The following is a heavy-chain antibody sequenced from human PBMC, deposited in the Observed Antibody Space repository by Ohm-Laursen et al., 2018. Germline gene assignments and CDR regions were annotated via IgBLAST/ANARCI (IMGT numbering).Heavy chain of an antibody. V-gene: IGHV4-34*01. D-gene: IGHD6-13*01. Sequence: GTLSLTCAVYGGSFNGYFWSWVRQPPGKGLEWIGEIDYSGSTDYNPTLRSRVTISVDTSKNQFSLRLNYVTAADTAVYFCARAHQFSSRIHAARYWGQGTLVSVSS. J-gene: IGHJ4*02. CDR2: IDYSGST. CDR3: ARAHQFSSRIHAARY. CDR1: GGSFNGYF.